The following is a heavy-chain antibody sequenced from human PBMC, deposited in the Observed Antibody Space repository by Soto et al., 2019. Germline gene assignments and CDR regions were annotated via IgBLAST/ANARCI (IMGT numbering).Heavy chain of an antibody. V-gene: IGHV3-66*01. D-gene: IGHD3-10*01. CDR2: INSGGST. CDR3: ARDAEVRGVMGYYGLDV. Sequence: GGSLRLSCAASGFTVSSNYMNWVRQAPGKGLEWVSLINSGGSTYYADPVKGRFTISRDNSKNTVYLQMNSLRRDDTALYYCARDAEVRGVMGYYGLDVWGQGTTVTVSS. J-gene: IGHJ6*02. CDR1: GFTVSSNY.